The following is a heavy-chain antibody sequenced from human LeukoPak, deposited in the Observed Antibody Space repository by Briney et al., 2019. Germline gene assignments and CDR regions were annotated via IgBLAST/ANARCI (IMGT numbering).Heavy chain of an antibody. V-gene: IGHV6-1*01. CDR1: GDSVSSNSAA. J-gene: IGHJ6*02. D-gene: IGHD6-19*01. CDR2: TYYRSKWYN. Sequence: SQTLSLTCAISGDSVSSNSAAWNWIRQSPSRGLEWLGRTYYRSKWYNDYAVSVKSRITINPDTSKNQFSLQLNSVTPEDAAVYYCARVGVIAVAGYYYYYYGMDVWGQGTTVTVSS. CDR3: ARVGVIAVAGYYYYYYGMDV.